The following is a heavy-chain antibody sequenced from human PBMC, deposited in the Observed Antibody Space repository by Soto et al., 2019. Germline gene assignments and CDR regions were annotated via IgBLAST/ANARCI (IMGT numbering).Heavy chain of an antibody. CDR2: IIPIFGTA. Sequence: SVKVSCKASGGTFSSYAISWVRQAPGQGLEWMGGIIPIFGTANYAQKFQGRVTITADESTSTAYMELSSLRSEGTAVYYCARSVGYSYGYDYYGMDVWGQGTTVTVSS. CDR1: GGTFSSYA. CDR3: ARSVGYSYGYDYYGMDV. V-gene: IGHV1-69*13. D-gene: IGHD5-18*01. J-gene: IGHJ6*02.